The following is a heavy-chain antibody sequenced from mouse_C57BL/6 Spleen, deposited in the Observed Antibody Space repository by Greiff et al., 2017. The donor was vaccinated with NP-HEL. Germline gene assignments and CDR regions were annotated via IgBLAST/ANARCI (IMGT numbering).Heavy chain of an antibody. CDR1: GYTFTSYW. CDR3: ASIYDGYYGWFAY. CDR2: IDPSDSET. Sequence: QVQLQQPGAELVRPGSSVKLSCKASGYTFTSYWMHWVKQRPIQGLEWIGNIDPSDSETHYNQKFKDKATLTVDKSSSTAYMQLSSLTSEDSAVYYCASIYDGYYGWFAYWGQGTLVTVSA. V-gene: IGHV1-52*01. D-gene: IGHD2-3*01. J-gene: IGHJ3*01.